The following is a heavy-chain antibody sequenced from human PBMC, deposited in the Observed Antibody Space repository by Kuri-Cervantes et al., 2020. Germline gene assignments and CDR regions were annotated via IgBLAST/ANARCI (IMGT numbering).Heavy chain of an antibody. CDR2: ISWNSGSI. J-gene: IGHJ3*02. CDR3: AKDSIVGATTDAFDI. V-gene: IGHV3-9*01. CDR1: GFTFDDYA. D-gene: IGHD1-26*01. Sequence: GGSLRLSCAASGFTFDDYAMHWVRQAPGKGLEWVSGISWNSGSIGYADSVKGRFTISRDNAKNSLYLQMNSLRAEDTALYYCAKDSIVGATTDAFDIWGQGTL.